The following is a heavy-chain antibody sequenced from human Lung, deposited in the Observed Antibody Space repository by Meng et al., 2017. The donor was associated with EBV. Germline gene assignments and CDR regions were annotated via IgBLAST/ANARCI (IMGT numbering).Heavy chain of an antibody. CDR2: FFYSGSP. D-gene: IGHD5-18*01. J-gene: IGHJ4*02. CDR3: ARSRGYGYGWGYFDY. CDR1: GGSISSDY. V-gene: IGHV4-59*01. Sequence: QVLRQAAGPGRVKPSETLSLTCAVSGGSISSDYWSWIRRPPGMGLEWIGYFFYSGSPKYNPSLKSRVTISVDTSKNQLSLKLTSVTAADTAVYYCARSRGYGYGWGYFDYWGQGTLVTVSS.